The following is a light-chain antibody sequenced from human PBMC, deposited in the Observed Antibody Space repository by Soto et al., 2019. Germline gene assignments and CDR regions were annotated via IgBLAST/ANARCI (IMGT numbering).Light chain of an antibody. CDR3: LLDGRSRRYT. Sequence: EIVLTQSPGTLSLSPGERATLSCRASQSVSITYLAWYQQTPVQAPRLLIYGASSVATGIPDRFSGSGSGTDFTLTLRLLGAEDFAGYYCLLDGRSRRYTFGQGTKLEIK. CDR2: GAS. J-gene: IGKJ2*01. CDR1: QSVSITY. V-gene: IGKV3-20*01.